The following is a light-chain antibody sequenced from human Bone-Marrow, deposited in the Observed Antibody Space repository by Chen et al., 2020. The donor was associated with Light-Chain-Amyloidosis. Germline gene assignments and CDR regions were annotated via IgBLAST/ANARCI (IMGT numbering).Light chain of an antibody. J-gene: IGLJ2*01. V-gene: IGLV1-47*01. CDR2: KNN. CDR1: SSNIGSNY. Sequence: QSVLTQPPSASGTPGQRVTISCSGSSSNIGSNYVYWYQQLTGTAAKLLIYKNNQRPSGVPHRFSGSESGTSAYLVSSGHPSEDEADYCCAAWDDSLSGVVFGGGTKLTVL. CDR3: AAWDDSLSGVV.